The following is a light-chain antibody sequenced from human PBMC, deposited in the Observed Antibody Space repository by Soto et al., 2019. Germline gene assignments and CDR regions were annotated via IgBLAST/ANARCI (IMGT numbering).Light chain of an antibody. CDR3: QQYGTSQII. Sequence: EIVLTQSPATMSMSPGERATLSCRASQTLSNSFIAWYQQKHGQAPRLLIYDTSSRATGVPDRYSASGSGTDFTITISRLEQEDGAVFFCQQYGTSQIIFGQGTRLEIK. V-gene: IGKV3-20*01. CDR1: QTLSNSF. J-gene: IGKJ5*01. CDR2: DTS.